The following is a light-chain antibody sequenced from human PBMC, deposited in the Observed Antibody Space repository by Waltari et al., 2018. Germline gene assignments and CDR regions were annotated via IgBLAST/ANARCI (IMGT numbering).Light chain of an antibody. Sequence: QSALTQPASVSGSPGQSITLSCTGTSSDVGGYNYVSWYQQHPGKAPKVMIYEVSNRYPGVSNRFSGSKSGNTASLTISGLQAEDEADYYCSSKSSSSTLVVFGGGTKLTVL. V-gene: IGLV2-14*01. J-gene: IGLJ2*01. CDR3: SSKSSSSTLVV. CDR2: EVS. CDR1: SSDVGGYNY.